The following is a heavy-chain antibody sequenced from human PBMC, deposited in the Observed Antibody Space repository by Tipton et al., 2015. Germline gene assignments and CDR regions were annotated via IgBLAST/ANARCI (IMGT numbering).Heavy chain of an antibody. J-gene: IGHJ6*02. V-gene: IGHV6-1*01. CDR3: ARDLEHGMDV. Sequence: GLVKPSQTLSLTCAISGDSVSSNSAAWNWIRQSPSRGLEWLGNTYYRSKWYSDYAVSVKSRITINSDTSKNQFSLQLNSVTAADTAVYYCARDLEHGMDVWGQGTTVTVSS. CDR1: GDSVSSNSAA. D-gene: IGHD5-24*01. CDR2: TYYRSKWYS.